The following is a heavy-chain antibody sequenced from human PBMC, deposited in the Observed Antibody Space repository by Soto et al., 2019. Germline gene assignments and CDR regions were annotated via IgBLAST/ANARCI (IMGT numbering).Heavy chain of an antibody. J-gene: IGHJ5*02. D-gene: IGHD3-9*01. Sequence: PSETLSLTCRVSGDSMSSGTYYWSWSRQSPGKELEWIGYIYYRGGTNYNPSLKSRVTISVDKSKNQFSLKLSSVTAADTAVYYCAREVYDILTGPLGGNNWFDPWGQGTLVTVSS. V-gene: IGHV4-61*01. CDR3: AREVYDILTGPLGGNNWFDP. CDR1: GDSMSSGTYY. CDR2: IYYRGGT.